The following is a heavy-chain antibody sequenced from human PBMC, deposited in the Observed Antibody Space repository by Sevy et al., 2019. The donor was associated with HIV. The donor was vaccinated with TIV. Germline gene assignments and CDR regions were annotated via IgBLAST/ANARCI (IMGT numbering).Heavy chain of an antibody. CDR2: ISYDGSNK. CDR3: ARPRGEGYFAY. V-gene: IGHV3-30-3*01. CDR1: GFTFSSYA. J-gene: IGHJ4*02. D-gene: IGHD3-10*01. Sequence: GGSLRLSCAASGFTFSSYAMHWVRQAPGKGLEWVAVISYDGSNKYYADSVKGRFTISRDNSKNTLYLQMNSLRAEDTAVYYCARPRGEGYFAYWGQGTLVTDSS.